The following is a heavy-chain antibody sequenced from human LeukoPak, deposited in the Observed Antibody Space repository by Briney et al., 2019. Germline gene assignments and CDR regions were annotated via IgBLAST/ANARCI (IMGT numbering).Heavy chain of an antibody. CDR3: ARGNYGILTPGGNYFDY. J-gene: IGHJ4*02. D-gene: IGHD3-9*01. CDR2: IYTSGST. CDR1: GGSISSYY. V-gene: IGHV4-4*07. Sequence: SETLSLTCTVSGGSISSYYWSWIRQPAGKGLEWIGRIYTSGSTNYNPSLRSRVTMSVDTSKNQFSLKLSSVTAADTAVYYCARGNYGILTPGGNYFDYWGQGILVTVSS.